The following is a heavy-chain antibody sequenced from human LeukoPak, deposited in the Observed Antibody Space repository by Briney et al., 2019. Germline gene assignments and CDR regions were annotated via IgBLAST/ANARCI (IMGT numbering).Heavy chain of an antibody. J-gene: IGHJ4*02. CDR2: IYYSGST. CDR3: ASDCGGDCYSLDY. CDR1: GGSISSYY. D-gene: IGHD2-21*02. Sequence: SETLSLTCTVSGGSISSYYWSWIRQPPGKGLGWIGYIYYSGSTNYNPSLKSRVTISVDTSKNQFSLKLSSVTAADTAVYYCASDCGGDCYSLDYWGQGTLVTASS. V-gene: IGHV4-59*01.